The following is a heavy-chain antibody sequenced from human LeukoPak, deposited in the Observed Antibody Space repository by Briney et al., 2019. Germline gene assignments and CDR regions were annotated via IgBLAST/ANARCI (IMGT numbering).Heavy chain of an antibody. CDR3: ARDGGVGAHDAFDI. J-gene: IGHJ3*02. CDR1: GFTFSSYS. CDR2: ISSSSSYI. Sequence: PGGSLRLSCAASGFTFSSYSMNWVRQAPGKGLEWVSSISSSSSYIYYADSVKGRFTISRDNAKNSLYLQMNSLRAEDTAVYYCARDGGVGAHDAFDIWGQGTMVTVSS. V-gene: IGHV3-21*01. D-gene: IGHD1-26*01.